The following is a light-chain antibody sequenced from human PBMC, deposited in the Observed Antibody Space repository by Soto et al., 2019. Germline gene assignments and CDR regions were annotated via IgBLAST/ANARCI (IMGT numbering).Light chain of an antibody. J-gene: IGKJ1*01. CDR3: QEYGSSRT. CDR1: QSISSSY. V-gene: IGKV3-20*01. CDR2: GAS. Sequence: EIVLTQSPGTLSLSPGERATLSCRASQSISSSYFAWYQQKPGQAPRLLIYGASSRANDIPDRFSGSGSGTDFTLTISRLEPEDFAVYYCQEYGSSRTFGQGTKVEIK.